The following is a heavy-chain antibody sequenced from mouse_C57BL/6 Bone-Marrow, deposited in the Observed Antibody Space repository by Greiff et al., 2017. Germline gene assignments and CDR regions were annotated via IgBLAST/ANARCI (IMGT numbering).Heavy chain of an antibody. V-gene: IGHV5-4*01. D-gene: IGHD2-4*01. CDR2: ISDGGSYT. J-gene: IGHJ2*01. CDR3: ARDENYDLFDY. Sequence: EVHLVESGGGLVKPGGSLKLSCAASGFTFSSYAMSWVRQTPEKRLEWVATISDGGSYTYYPDNVKGRFTISRDNAKNNLYLQMSHLKSEDTAMYYCARDENYDLFDYWGQSTTLTVSS. CDR1: GFTFSSYA.